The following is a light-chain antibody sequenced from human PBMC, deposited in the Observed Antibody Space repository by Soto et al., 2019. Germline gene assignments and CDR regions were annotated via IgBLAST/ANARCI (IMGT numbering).Light chain of an antibody. Sequence: ERVMTQSPATLSVSPGERVTLSCRASESVGSKLAWYQQKPGQAPRLLIYAASTRATGIPAGFSGSGSGTEFTLTISGLQSEDFAVYYCQQYNNWPPWTFGQGTKVDIK. V-gene: IGKV3-15*01. J-gene: IGKJ1*01. CDR3: QQYNNWPPWT. CDR2: AAS. CDR1: ESVGSK.